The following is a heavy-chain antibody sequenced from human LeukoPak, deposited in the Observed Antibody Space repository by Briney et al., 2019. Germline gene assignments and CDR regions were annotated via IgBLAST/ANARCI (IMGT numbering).Heavy chain of an antibody. Sequence: GGSLRLSCAASGFTFGSYWMNWVRQAPGKGLEWVANTNQAGTEKYYVDSVKGRFTISRDNAKNSLFLQMNSLRAEDTAVYLCARVRGGYYFDYWGQGTLVTVSS. D-gene: IGHD5-24*01. J-gene: IGHJ4*02. CDR2: TNQAGTEK. CDR1: GFTFGSYW. CDR3: ARVRGGYYFDY. V-gene: IGHV3-7*04.